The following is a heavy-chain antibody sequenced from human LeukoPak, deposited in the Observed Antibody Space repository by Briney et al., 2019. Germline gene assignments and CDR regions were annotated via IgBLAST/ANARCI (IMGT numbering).Heavy chain of an antibody. J-gene: IGHJ6*03. CDR3: ARVRGIITDYYYYCMDV. CDR1: GGTFSSYA. D-gene: IGHD3-10*01. Sequence: ASVKVSCKASGGTFSSYAISWVRQAPGQGLEWMGGIIPIFGTANYAQKFQGRVTITTDESTSTAYMELSSLRSEDTAVYYCARVRGIITDYYYYCMDVWGKGTTVTVSS. CDR2: IIPIFGTA. V-gene: IGHV1-69*05.